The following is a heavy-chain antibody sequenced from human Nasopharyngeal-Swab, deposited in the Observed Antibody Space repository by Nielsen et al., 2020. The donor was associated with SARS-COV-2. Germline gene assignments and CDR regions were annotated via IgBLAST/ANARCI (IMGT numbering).Heavy chain of an antibody. Sequence: ASVKVSCKASGYTFTSYYMRWVRQAPGQGLEWMGIINPSGGSTSYAQKFQGRVTMTRDTSTSTVYMELSSLRSEDTAVYYCARDPTLTYYDILTGYRTPDYYMDVWGKGTTVTVSS. CDR3: ARDPTLTYYDILTGYRTPDYYMDV. CDR2: INPSGGST. V-gene: IGHV1-46*01. D-gene: IGHD3-9*01. CDR1: GYTFTSYY. J-gene: IGHJ6*03.